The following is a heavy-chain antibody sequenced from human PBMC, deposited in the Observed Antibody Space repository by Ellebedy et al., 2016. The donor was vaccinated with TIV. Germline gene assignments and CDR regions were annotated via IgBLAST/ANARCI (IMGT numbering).Heavy chain of an antibody. Sequence: GSLRLSXTVSGDSISHYYWSWIRQSPGKGLEWIGYIHYSGTTKYNPSLKSRVSISVDTSKKQFSLKLSSVTAADTAVYYCARVSVAAAVNYYYYGMDVWGQGTTVTVS. D-gene: IGHD6-13*01. CDR3: ARVSVAAAVNYYYYGMDV. V-gene: IGHV4-59*12. CDR2: IHYSGTT. CDR1: GDSISHYY. J-gene: IGHJ6*02.